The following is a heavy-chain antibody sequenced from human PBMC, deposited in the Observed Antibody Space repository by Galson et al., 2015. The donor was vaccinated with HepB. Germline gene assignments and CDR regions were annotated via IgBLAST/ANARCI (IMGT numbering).Heavy chain of an antibody. CDR3: ARVRYYYYGMDV. J-gene: IGHJ6*02. CDR1: GGTFSSYT. V-gene: IGHV1-69*02. CDR2: IIPILGIA. Sequence: SVKVSCKASGGTFSSYTISWVRQAPGQGLEWMGRIIPILGIANYAQKFQGRVTITADESTSTAYMELSSLRSEDTAVYYCARVRYYYYGMDVWGQGTLVTVSS.